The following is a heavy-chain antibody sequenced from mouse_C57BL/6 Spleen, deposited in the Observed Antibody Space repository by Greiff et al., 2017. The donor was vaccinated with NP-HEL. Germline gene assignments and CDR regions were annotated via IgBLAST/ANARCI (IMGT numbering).Heavy chain of an antibody. J-gene: IGHJ2*01. CDR3: ARSEDGYPCDY. CDR2: IYPGDGDT. D-gene: IGHD2-3*01. CDR1: GYAFSSYW. Sequence: VQLQESGAELVKPGASVKISCKASGYAFSSYWMNWVKQRPGKGLEWIGQIYPGDGDTNYNGKFKGKATLTADKSSSTTYMQLSSLTSEDSAVYFCARSEDGYPCDYWGQGTTLTVSS. V-gene: IGHV1-80*01.